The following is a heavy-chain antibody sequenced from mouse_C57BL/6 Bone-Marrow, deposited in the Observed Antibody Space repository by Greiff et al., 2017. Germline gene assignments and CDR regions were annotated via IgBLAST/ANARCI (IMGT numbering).Heavy chain of an antibody. D-gene: IGHD1-1*01. CDR2: IYWDDDK. CDR3: ARRSHRGSSYGAMDY. J-gene: IGHJ4*01. V-gene: IGHV8-12*01. Sequence: QVTLKESGPGILQSSQTLSLTCSFSGFSLSTSGMGVSWIRQPSGKGLEWLAHIYWDDDKRYNPSLKSRLTISTDTSRNQVFRKITSVHTTDTATYYWARRSHRGSSYGAMDYWGQGTSVTVSS. CDR1: GFSLSTSGMG.